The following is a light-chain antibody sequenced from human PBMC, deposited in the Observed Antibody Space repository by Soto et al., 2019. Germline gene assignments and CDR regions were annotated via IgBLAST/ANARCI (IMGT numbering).Light chain of an antibody. Sequence: DIQMTQSPSTLSASVGARLTITGRASQSISSWLAWYQQKPGKAPKLLIYKASSLESGVTSRFSGSGSGTEFTLTISSLQPDDFATYYCQQYNSYSRTVGQGTQVEIK. CDR1: QSISSW. V-gene: IGKV1-5*03. CDR2: KAS. J-gene: IGKJ1*01. CDR3: QQYNSYSRT.